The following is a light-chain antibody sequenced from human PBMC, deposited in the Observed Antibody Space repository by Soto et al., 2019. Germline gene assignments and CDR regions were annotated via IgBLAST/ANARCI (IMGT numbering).Light chain of an antibody. CDR1: SSDIGAYNF. CDR2: EGT. V-gene: IGLV2-14*01. Sequence: QASLAQAAWVSGSPGQSITISCTGTSSDIGAYNFVSWYQQHPGKAPKVLIYEGTKRPSGVSNRFSGPKSGNTASLTISGLQAEDEADYYCCSYTSSTPIYVFGSGTKVTV. J-gene: IGLJ1*01. CDR3: CSYTSSTPIYV.